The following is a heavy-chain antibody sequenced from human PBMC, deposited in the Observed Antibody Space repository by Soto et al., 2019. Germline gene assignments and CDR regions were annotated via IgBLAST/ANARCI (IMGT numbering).Heavy chain of an antibody. Sequence: ETLSLTCTVSGGSVSSGSNYMSWVRQAPGKGLEWVSVIYSGGSTYYADSVKGRFTISRDNSKNTLYLQMNSLRAEDTAVYYCARVPTAGLDYYYYGMDVWGQGTTVTVSS. CDR3: ARVPTAGLDYYYYGMDV. V-gene: IGHV3-53*01. CDR1: GGSVSSGSNY. D-gene: IGHD2-21*02. CDR2: IYSGGST. J-gene: IGHJ6*02.